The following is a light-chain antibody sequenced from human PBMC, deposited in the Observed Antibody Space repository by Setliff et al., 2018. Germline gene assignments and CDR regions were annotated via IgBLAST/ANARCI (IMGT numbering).Light chain of an antibody. CDR3: TSYTSSRTDV. V-gene: IGLV2-14*01. CDR1: SSDVGGYNY. CDR2: EVS. J-gene: IGLJ1*01. Sequence: QSVLTQPASVSGSPGQSITISCTGTSSDVGGYNYVSWYQQHPGKAPKLMIYEVSDRPSGVSNRFSGSKSGNTASLTISGLQAEDGADYYCTSYTSSRTDVFGTGTTVTVL.